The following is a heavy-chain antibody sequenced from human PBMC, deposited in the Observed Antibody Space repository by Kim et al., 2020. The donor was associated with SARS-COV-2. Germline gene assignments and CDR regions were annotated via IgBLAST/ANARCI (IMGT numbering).Heavy chain of an antibody. Sequence: GGSLRLSCGVYGFTFRSYWMSWVRQAPGKGLEWVANIKEDGSVKLYVDSVKGRFTISRDNARNSLYLQMSSLRADDTAVYYCARDGILSYTSSWDYWGPGALVTVSS. V-gene: IGHV3-7*03. D-gene: IGHD6-13*01. CDR2: IKEDGSVK. CDR3: ARDGILSYTSSWDY. J-gene: IGHJ4*02. CDR1: GFTFRSYW.